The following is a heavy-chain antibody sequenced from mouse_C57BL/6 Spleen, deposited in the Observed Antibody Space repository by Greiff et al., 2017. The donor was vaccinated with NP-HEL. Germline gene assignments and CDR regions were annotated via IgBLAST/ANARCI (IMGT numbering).Heavy chain of an antibody. CDR2: INPNNGGT. CDR1: GYTFTDYN. V-gene: IGHV1-18*01. J-gene: IGHJ4*01. Sequence: EVQLQQSGPELVKPGASVKISCKASGYTFTDYNMDWVKQSHGKSLEWIGDINPNNGGTNYNQKFKGKATLTVDKSSSTAYMELRSLTSEDTAVYYCARSNADAFDYWGQGTSVTVSS. CDR3: ARSNADAFDY.